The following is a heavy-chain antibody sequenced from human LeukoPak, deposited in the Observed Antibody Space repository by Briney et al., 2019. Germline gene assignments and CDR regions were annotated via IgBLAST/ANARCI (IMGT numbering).Heavy chain of an antibody. Sequence: GGSLRLSCAASGFTFSSYAMHWVRQAPGKGLEWVAVISYDGSNKYYADSVKGRFTISRDNSKNTLYLQMNSLRAEDTAVYYCAAYDSSGYLPDWGQGTLVTVSS. CDR1: GFTFSSYA. CDR2: ISYDGSNK. D-gene: IGHD3-22*01. V-gene: IGHV3-30-3*01. CDR3: AAYDSSGYLPD. J-gene: IGHJ4*02.